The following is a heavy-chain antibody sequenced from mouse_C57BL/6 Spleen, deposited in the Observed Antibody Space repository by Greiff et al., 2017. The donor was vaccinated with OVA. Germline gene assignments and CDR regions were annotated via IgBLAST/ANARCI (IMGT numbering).Heavy chain of an antibody. Sequence: VQLQQSGAELVRPGASVTLSCKASGYTFTDYEMHWVKQTPVHGLEWIGVIDPESGATAYNQKFKGKAILTADKSSSTAYMELSSLTSEDSAVYYCTRGYFGNGTVKGCWGQGTSVTVSS. V-gene: IGHV1-15*01. CDR2: IDPESGAT. CDR1: GYTFTDYE. D-gene: IGHD1-1*01. J-gene: IGHJ4*01. CDR3: TRGYFGNGTVKGC.